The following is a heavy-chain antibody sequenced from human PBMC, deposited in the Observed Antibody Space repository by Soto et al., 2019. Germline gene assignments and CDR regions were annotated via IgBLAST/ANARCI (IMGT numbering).Heavy chain of an antibody. CDR3: APWFGAFDY. Sequence: QVQLVESGGGVVQPGRSLRLSCAASGFTFSSYGMHWVRQAPGKGLEWGAVISYDGSNKYYADSVKGRFTIPRDNSKTTLYLQMTSLRAEDTAVYSCAPWFGAFDYWGQGTLVTVSS. J-gene: IGHJ4*02. CDR1: GFTFSSYG. V-gene: IGHV3-30*03. CDR2: ISYDGSNK. D-gene: IGHD3-10*01.